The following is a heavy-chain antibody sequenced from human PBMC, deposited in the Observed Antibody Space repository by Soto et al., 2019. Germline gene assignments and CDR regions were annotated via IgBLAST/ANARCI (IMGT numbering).Heavy chain of an antibody. Sequence: ASVKVSCKASGYTFTSYGISGVRQAPGQGLEWMGWISAYNGNTNYAQKLQGRVTMTTDTSTSTAYMELRSLRSDDTAVYYCARDHSPGQYNWNAQDAFDIWGQGTMVTVSS. CDR2: ISAYNGNT. J-gene: IGHJ3*02. V-gene: IGHV1-18*04. CDR1: GYTFTSYG. CDR3: ARDHSPGQYNWNAQDAFDI. D-gene: IGHD1-20*01.